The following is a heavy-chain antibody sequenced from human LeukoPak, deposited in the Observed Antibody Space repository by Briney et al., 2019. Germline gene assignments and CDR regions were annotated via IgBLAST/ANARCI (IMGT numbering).Heavy chain of an antibody. V-gene: IGHV1-2*02. CDR2: INPNSGGT. CDR3: ARQHYYYYYMDV. J-gene: IGHJ6*03. CDR1: GYTFTGYY. Sequence: EASVKVSCKASGYTFTGYYMHWVRQAPGQGLEWMGWINPNSGGTNYALKFQGRVTMTRDTSISTAYMELSRLRSDDTAVYYCARQHYYYYYMDVWGKGTTVTVSS.